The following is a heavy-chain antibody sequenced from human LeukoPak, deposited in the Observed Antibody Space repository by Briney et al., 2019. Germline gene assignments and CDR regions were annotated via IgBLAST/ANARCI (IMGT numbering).Heavy chain of an antibody. Sequence: GASVKVSCKASGYTFTGYSIHWVRQAPGQGLEWMGGIIPIFGTANYAQKFQGRVTITADESTSTAYMELSSLRSEDTAVYYCARYYYYDSSGYDWGQGTLVTVSS. CDR1: GYTFTGYS. CDR2: IIPIFGTA. J-gene: IGHJ4*02. D-gene: IGHD3-22*01. CDR3: ARYYYYDSSGYD. V-gene: IGHV1-69*13.